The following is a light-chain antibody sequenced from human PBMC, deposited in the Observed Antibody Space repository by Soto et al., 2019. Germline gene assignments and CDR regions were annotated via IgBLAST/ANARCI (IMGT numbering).Light chain of an antibody. J-gene: IGKJ4*01. CDR1: QSVSSNY. Sequence: EIVLTQSPGTLSLSPGERATLSCRASQSVSSNYLAWYQQKPGQTPRLLIYGASNRATGIPDGFSGSGSGTDFTLSISRLEPEEFTVDYCQQYVTSPLTFGGGTKVEIK. CDR3: QQYVTSPLT. CDR2: GAS. V-gene: IGKV3-20*01.